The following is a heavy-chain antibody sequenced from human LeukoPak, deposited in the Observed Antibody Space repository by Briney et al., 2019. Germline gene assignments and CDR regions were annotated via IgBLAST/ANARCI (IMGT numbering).Heavy chain of an antibody. V-gene: IGHV3-30*02. D-gene: IGHD5-12*01. J-gene: IGHJ4*02. CDR1: GFTFSSYG. CDR3: ARDGGRYSGYDYLFDY. CDR2: IRYDGSNK. Sequence: GGSLRLSCAASGFTFSSYGMHWVRQAPGKGLEWVAFIRYDGSNKYYADSVKGRFTISRDNSKNTLYLQMNSLRAEDTAVYYCARDGGRYSGYDYLFDYWGQGTLVTVSS.